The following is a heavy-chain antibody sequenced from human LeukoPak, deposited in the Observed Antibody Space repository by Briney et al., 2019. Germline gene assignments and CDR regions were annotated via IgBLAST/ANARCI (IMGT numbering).Heavy chain of an antibody. D-gene: IGHD1-26*01. CDR3: AREGAYIGGSYPFDY. J-gene: IGHJ4*02. CDR2: INAGNGNT. Sequence: ASVKVSCKASGYTFSSYAMHWVRQAPGQRLEWMGWINAGNGNTKLSHEFQGRVTITRDTSASTAYMELNSLRSEDMAVYYCAREGAYIGGSYPFDYWGQGTLVTVSS. V-gene: IGHV1-3*03. CDR1: GYTFSSYA.